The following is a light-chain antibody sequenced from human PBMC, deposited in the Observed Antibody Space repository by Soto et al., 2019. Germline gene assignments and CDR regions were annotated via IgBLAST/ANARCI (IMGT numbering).Light chain of an antibody. CDR2: DAS. J-gene: IGKJ5*01. Sequence: ILFPQSPANLSLSPGERLTLSCRASQSVSSFLAWYQQTPGQAPRLLIYDASNRASGIPARFSGSGSGADFILTISSLEPEDFSFYYCQQRNNWHPITFGQGTRLEIK. V-gene: IGKV3-11*01. CDR3: QQRNNWHPIT. CDR1: QSVSSF.